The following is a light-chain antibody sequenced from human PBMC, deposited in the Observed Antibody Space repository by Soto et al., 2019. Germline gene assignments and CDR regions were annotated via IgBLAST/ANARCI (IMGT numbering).Light chain of an antibody. CDR2: GAS. CDR3: QNYNSYSKFT. Sequence: DIQMTQSPSSLSASVGDRVTITCRASQDINNYLAWYQQKPGQVPKLLIYGASTLQSGVPSRYSGSGSGTDFTLTINSLQPENVATYYCQNYNSYSKFTFGPGTKVDFK. V-gene: IGKV1-27*01. J-gene: IGKJ3*01. CDR1: QDINNY.